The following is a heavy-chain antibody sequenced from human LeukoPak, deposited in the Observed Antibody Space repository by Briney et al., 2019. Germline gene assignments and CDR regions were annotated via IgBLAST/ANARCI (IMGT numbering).Heavy chain of an antibody. V-gene: IGHV4-34*01. CDR2: INHSGST. D-gene: IGHD5-18*01. CDR3: ARVRGYSYFMDY. Sequence: PSETLSLTCAVYGGSFSGYYWSWIRQPPRKGLEWIGEINHSGSTTYNTSLKSRVTISVDTCTNQFSLKLSSVTAADTAVYYCARVRGYSYFMDYWGQGTLVTVSS. J-gene: IGHJ4*02. CDR1: GGSFSGYY.